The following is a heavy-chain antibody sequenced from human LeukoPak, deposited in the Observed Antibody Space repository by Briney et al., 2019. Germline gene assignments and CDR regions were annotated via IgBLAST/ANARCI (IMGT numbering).Heavy chain of an antibody. Sequence: SETLSLTCTVSGGSISSYYWSWIRQPPGKGLEWIGYIYYSGSTNCNPSLKSRVTISVDTSKNQFSLKLSSVTAADTAVYYCARESDSSGYSLDYWGQGTLVTVSS. J-gene: IGHJ4*02. CDR3: ARESDSSGYSLDY. D-gene: IGHD3-22*01. CDR1: GGSISSYY. V-gene: IGHV4-59*01. CDR2: IYYSGST.